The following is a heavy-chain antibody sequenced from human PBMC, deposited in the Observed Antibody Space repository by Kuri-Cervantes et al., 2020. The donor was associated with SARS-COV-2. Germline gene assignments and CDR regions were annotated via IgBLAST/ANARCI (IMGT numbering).Heavy chain of an antibody. D-gene: IGHD5-24*01. CDR3: AKDAGDGYNSTFDS. J-gene: IGHJ4*02. CDR1: GFTFDDYG. Sequence: GESLKISCAASGFTFDDYGMSWVRQAPGKGLEWVALIWYDGSVEYYGDSVKGRFTISRDQAKNTLHLQMNNLRVEDAGVYYCAKDAGDGYNSTFDSWGQGTRVTVSS. V-gene: IGHV3-30*02. CDR2: IWYDGSVE.